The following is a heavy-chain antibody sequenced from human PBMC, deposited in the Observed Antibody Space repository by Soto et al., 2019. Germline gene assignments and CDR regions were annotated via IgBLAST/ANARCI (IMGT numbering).Heavy chain of an antibody. V-gene: IGHV1-46*01. Sequence: QVQLVQSGAEVKKPGASVKVSCKASGYTFTSYYMHWVRQAPGQGLEWMGIINPSGGSTSYAQKFQGRVTLTRDTSTSTVYMELSSLRSEDTAVYYCARPIEMATVFYAFDIWGQGTMVTVSS. CDR2: INPSGGST. J-gene: IGHJ3*02. D-gene: IGHD4-4*01. CDR3: ARPIEMATVFYAFDI. CDR1: GYTFTSYY.